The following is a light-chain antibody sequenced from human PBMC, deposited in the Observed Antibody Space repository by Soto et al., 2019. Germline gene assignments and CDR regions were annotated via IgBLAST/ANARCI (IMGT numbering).Light chain of an antibody. J-gene: IGLJ1*01. CDR3: SSYTSSSTYV. V-gene: IGLV2-18*02. CDR1: SSDVGSYNR. CDR2: EAS. Sequence: QSVLTQPPSVSGSPGQSVTICCTGTSSDVGSYNRVSWYQQPPGTAPKLMIYEASNRPSGVPDRFSGSKSGNTASLTISGLQAEDEADYYCSSYTSSSTYVFGTGTKVTVL.